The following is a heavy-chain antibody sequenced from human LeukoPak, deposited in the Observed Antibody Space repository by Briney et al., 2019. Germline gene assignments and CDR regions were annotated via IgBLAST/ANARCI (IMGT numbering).Heavy chain of an antibody. V-gene: IGHV3-7*01. CDR3: VRDANYLDTSNYYDVHDI. J-gene: IGHJ3*02. D-gene: IGHD3-22*01. CDR2: IRGDGSRK. Sequence: GGSLRLSCGASGFTFSNYWMVWVRQAPGKGLEWVANIRGDGSRKYYLDSVKGRFTISRDNAKNSLYLEMSSLRGDDTAVYYCVRDANYLDTSNYYDVHDIWGQGTMVTVSS. CDR1: GFTFSNYW.